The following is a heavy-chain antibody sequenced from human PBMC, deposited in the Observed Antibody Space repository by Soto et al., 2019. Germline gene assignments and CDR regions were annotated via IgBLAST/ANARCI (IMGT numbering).Heavy chain of an antibody. CDR3: ARVWVLTVTRFDP. Sequence: QVQLVQSGAEVKKPGSSVKVSCKASGGTFSSYAISWVRQAPGQGLEWMGGIIPIFGTANYAQKFQGRVKITADETNSTAYMGLSSLRFEDTAVYYCARVWVLTVTRFDPWGQGTLVTVSS. J-gene: IGHJ5*02. CDR1: GGTFSSYA. D-gene: IGHD4-4*01. CDR2: IIPIFGTA. V-gene: IGHV1-69*01.